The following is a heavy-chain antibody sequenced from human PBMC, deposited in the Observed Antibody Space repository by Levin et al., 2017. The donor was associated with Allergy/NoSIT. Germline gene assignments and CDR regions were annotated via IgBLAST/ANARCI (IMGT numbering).Heavy chain of an antibody. CDR2: IYTSGST. CDR3: ARGPLSNSSGWYGRGYYYYYGMDV. J-gene: IGHJ6*02. D-gene: IGHD6-19*01. CDR1: GGSISSGSYY. V-gene: IGHV4-61*02. Sequence: SQTLSLTCTVSGGSISSGSYYWSWIRQPAGKGLEWIGRIYTSGSTNYNPSLKSRVTISVDTSKNQFSLKLSSVTAADTAVYYCARGPLSNSSGWYGRGYYYYYGMDVWGQGTTVTVSS.